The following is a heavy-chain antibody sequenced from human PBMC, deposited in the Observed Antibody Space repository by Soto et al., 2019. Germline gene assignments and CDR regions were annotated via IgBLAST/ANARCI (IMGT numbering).Heavy chain of an antibody. CDR1: GFSFSDYY. J-gene: IGHJ6*02. D-gene: IGHD3-3*01. Sequence: HVQLVESGGGLVEPGGSLRLSCAASGFSFSDYYVNWIRQAPGKGLEWISYTGRSLYPIYYADSVKGRFSISRDSAKNSVFMQMISLRVADTAVYSCARDSRSFWNGYYRRYDYYGMDVWGRGNTVIVSS. CDR3: ARDSRSFWNGYYRRYDYYGMDV. CDR2: TGRSLYPI. V-gene: IGHV3-11*01.